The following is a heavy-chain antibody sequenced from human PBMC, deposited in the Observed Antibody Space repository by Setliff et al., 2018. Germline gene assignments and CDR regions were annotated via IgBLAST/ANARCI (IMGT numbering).Heavy chain of an antibody. Sequence: PSETLSLTCAVYGGSFSGYYWSWIRQPPGKGLEWIWEINHSGSTNYNPSLKSRVTISVDTSKNQFSLKLSSVTATDTAVYYCARDLGHGGDSDYWGQGILVTVSS. V-gene: IGHV4-34*01. CDR3: ARDLGHGGDSDY. J-gene: IGHJ4*02. CDR1: GGSFSGYY. D-gene: IGHD2-21*02. CDR2: INHSGST.